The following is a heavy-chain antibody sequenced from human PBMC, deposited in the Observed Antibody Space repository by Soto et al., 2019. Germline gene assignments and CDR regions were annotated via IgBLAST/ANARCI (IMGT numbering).Heavy chain of an antibody. CDR1: GGTFSSYT. CDR3: ARDIGEGGMDV. J-gene: IGHJ6*02. V-gene: IGHV1-69*08. Sequence: QVQLVQSGAEVKKPGSSVKVSCKASGGTFSSYTISWVRQAPGQGLEWMGRIIPILGIANYAQKFQGRVTITADKSTSTAYMELSSLRSADTAVYYCARDIGEGGMDVWGRGTTVTVSS. D-gene: IGHD3-10*01. CDR2: IIPILGIA.